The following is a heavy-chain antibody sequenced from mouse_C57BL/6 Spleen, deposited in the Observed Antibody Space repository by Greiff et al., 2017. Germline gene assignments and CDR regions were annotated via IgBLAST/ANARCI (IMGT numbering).Heavy chain of an antibody. Sequence: VQLQQSGAELVRPGTSVKVSCKASGYAFTNYLIEWVKQRPGQGLEWIGVINPGSGGTNYNETFKGKATLTADKSSSTAYMQLSSLTSEDSAVYVGARSYGNSGYWYFDVWGTGTTVTVSS. J-gene: IGHJ1*03. D-gene: IGHD2-1*01. V-gene: IGHV1-54*01. CDR2: INPGSGGT. CDR3: ARSYGNSGYWYFDV. CDR1: GYAFTNYL.